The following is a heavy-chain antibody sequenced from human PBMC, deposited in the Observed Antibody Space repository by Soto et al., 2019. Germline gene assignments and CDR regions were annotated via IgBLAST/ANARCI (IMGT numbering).Heavy chain of an antibody. V-gene: IGHV4-61*01. CDR1: GGSVISGSYY. J-gene: IGHJ5*01. D-gene: IGHD2-2*01. CDR3: ARQVRYCSSTTCYARWFDS. CDR2: IYSSGSA. Sequence: QVQLQESGPGLVKPSETLSLTCTVSGGSVISGSYYWSWSRQPPGKGLEWIGYIYSSGSANYNPSLKRRGTVSVDTSRNQVSLKLSSVTAADTAVYYCARQVRYCSSTTCYARWFDSWGPGTLVTVSS.